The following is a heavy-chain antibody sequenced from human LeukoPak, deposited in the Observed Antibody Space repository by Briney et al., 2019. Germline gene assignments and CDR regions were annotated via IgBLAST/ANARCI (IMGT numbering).Heavy chain of an antibody. J-gene: IGHJ4*02. CDR3: ARRSRYSSSWYGTLLDY. Sequence: GGSLRLSCAASGFTFSIYAMHWVRQAPGKGLEWVAVISYDGSNKYYADSVKGRFTISRDDSKNTLYLQMNSLRAEDTAVYYCARRSRYSSSWYGTLLDYWGQGTLVTLSS. D-gene: IGHD6-13*01. CDR2: ISYDGSNK. V-gene: IGHV3-30-3*01. CDR1: GFTFSIYA.